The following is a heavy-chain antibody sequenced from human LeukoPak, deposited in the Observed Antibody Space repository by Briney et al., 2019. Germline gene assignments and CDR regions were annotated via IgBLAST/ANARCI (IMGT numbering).Heavy chain of an antibody. V-gene: IGHV4-61*02. J-gene: IGHJ6*03. CDR2: IYTSGST. Sequence: SQTLSLTCTVSGGSISSGSYYWSWIRQPAGKGLEWIGRIYTSGSTNYNPSLKSRVTISVDTSKNQFSLKLSSVTAADTAVYYCARVTIFGVTPGCMDVWGKGTTVTVSS. CDR1: GGSISSGSYY. CDR3: ARVTIFGVTPGCMDV. D-gene: IGHD3-3*01.